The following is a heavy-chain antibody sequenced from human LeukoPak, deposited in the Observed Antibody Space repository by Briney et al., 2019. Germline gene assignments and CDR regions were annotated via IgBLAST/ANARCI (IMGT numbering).Heavy chain of an antibody. Sequence: RASVKVSCKASGGTFSTYVFSWVRQAPGQGLEWMGRIIPLLDETDYAQKFQGRVTITADKSTSTVFMDVSSLKSDDTAVYFCARSGVCSGDTCYVFAFDIWGQGTAVTVSS. D-gene: IGHD2-15*01. CDR3: ARSGVCSGDTCYVFAFDI. CDR2: IIPLLDET. CDR1: GGTFSTYV. J-gene: IGHJ3*02. V-gene: IGHV1-69*04.